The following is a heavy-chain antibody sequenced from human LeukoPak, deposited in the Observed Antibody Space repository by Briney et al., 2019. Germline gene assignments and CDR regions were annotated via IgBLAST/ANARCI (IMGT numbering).Heavy chain of an antibody. D-gene: IGHD2-2*01. J-gene: IGHJ3*02. CDR2: IYYSGST. V-gene: IGHV4-39*01. Sequence: SETLSLTCTVSGGSISSSSYYWGWIRQPPGKGLEWIGSIYYSGSTYYNPSLQSRVTISVDTSKNQFSLKLSSVTAADTAVYYCARHGGYYCSSTSCFSQRVGAFDIWGQGTMVTVSS. CDR1: GGSISSSSYY. CDR3: ARHGGYYCSSTSCFSQRVGAFDI.